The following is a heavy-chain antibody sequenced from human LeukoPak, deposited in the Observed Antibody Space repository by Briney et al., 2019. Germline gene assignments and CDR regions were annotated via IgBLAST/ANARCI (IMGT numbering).Heavy chain of an antibody. CDR1: GFTFSSYW. D-gene: IGHD2-2*01. CDR2: IKQDGSET. J-gene: IGHJ4*02. CDR3: ARDAMSRTADY. V-gene: IGHV3-7*01. Sequence: GGSLRLSCAASGFTFSSYWMSWVRQAPGKGLEWVVNIKQDGSETYFVVSVKGRFTISRDNAKNSLYLQMNNLRAEDTAVYYCARDAMSRTADYWGQGTLVTVSS.